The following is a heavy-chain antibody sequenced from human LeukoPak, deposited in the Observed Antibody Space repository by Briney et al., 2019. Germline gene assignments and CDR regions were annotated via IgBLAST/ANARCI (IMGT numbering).Heavy chain of an antibody. CDR2: ISSDGNSR. D-gene: IGHD4-17*01. CDR3: AKVRGLYYGDYDVGDY. Sequence: PGRSLRLSCAVSGFTFTTYDMHWIRQAPGKGLEWVAVISSDGNSRYYTDSVKGRFTISRDLSKNTLSLEMNSLRPEDTAVYYCAKVRGLYYGDYDVGDYWGQGTLVTVSS. V-gene: IGHV3-30*18. CDR1: GFTFTTYD. J-gene: IGHJ4*02.